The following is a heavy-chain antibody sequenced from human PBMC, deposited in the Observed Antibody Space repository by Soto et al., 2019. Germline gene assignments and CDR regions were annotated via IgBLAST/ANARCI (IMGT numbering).Heavy chain of an antibody. Sequence: ASVKVSCKASGGTFSNDIITWVRQAPGQGLEWMGRSIPLLDITNYAQKFQGRVTITADKSTSTAYMELNSLRSEDTAVYYCVRDSPIGSTYSGYDGIDYWGQGTLVTVSS. CDR1: GGTFSNDI. CDR3: VRDSPIGSTYSGYDGIDY. D-gene: IGHD5-12*01. CDR2: SIPLLDIT. V-gene: IGHV1-69*04. J-gene: IGHJ4*02.